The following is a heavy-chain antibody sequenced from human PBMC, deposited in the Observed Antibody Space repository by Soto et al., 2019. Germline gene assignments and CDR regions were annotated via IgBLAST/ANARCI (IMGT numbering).Heavy chain of an antibody. CDR3: ARDLDAYNSTGY. CDR1: GYIFTSLA. J-gene: IGHJ4*02. Sequence: QVQLVQSGADVKRPGASVKVSCKASGYIFTSLAIHWVLQAPGQRLEWMGWINPGNGKTKYSQSFQGRVTITRDTSASTAYMELSSLRSEDTAVYVCARDLDAYNSTGYWGQGTLVTVSS. V-gene: IGHV1-3*01. D-gene: IGHD1-1*01. CDR2: INPGNGKT.